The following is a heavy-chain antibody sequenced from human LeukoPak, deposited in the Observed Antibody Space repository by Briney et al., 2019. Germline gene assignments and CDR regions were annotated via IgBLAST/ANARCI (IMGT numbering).Heavy chain of an antibody. CDR3: ARDTRSSSWYSLDY. CDR2: INHSGST. CDR1: GGSFSGYY. Sequence: PSETLSLTCAVYGGSFSGYYWSWIRQPPGKGLEWIGEINHSGSTNYNPFLKSRVTISVDTSKNQFSLKLSSVTAADTAVYYCARDTRSSSWYSLDYWGQGTLVTVSS. V-gene: IGHV4-34*01. D-gene: IGHD6-13*01. J-gene: IGHJ4*02.